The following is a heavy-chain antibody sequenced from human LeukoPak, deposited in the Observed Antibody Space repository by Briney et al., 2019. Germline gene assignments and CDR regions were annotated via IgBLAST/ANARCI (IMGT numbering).Heavy chain of an antibody. D-gene: IGHD2-2*01. J-gene: IGHJ3*02. V-gene: IGHV1-69*06. CDR2: VVPLFGTT. CDR3: AGSVPGRDAFDI. CDR1: GGTFITFA. Sequence: SVKVSCMPSGGTFITFAINWVRQAPGQGLEWMGRVVPLFGTTNSAQNFQGRVSITADKSTSTAYMELSSLRSEDTAVYYCAGSVPGRDAFDIWGQGTMVSVSS.